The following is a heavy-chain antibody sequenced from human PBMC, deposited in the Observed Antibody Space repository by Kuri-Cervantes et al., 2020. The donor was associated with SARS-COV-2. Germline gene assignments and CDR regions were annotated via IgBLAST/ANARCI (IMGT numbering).Heavy chain of an antibody. V-gene: IGHV1-69*05. D-gene: IGHD5-24*01. CDR1: GGTFSSYA. CDR2: IIPIFGTA. Sequence: SVKVSCKASGGTFSSYAISWVRQAPGQGLEWMGGIIPIFGTANYAQKFQGRVTITTDESTSTAYMELSSLRSEDTAVYYCARLQHRDGDRSYWGQGTLVTVSS. CDR3: ARLQHRDGDRSY. J-gene: IGHJ4*02.